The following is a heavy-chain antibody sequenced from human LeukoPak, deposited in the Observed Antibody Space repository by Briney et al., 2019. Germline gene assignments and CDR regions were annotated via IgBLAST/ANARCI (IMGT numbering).Heavy chain of an antibody. CDR2: IIPMFGTA. D-gene: IGHD5-18*01. J-gene: IGHJ6*03. CDR3: ARGRTQLWLYYYYYMDV. V-gene: IGHV1-69*05. Sequence: SVKVSCKASGGTFSSYAISWVRQAPGQGLEWMVGIIPMFGTANYAQKFQGRVTITTDESTSTAYMELSSLRSEDTAVYYCARGRTQLWLYYYYYMDVWGKGTTVTVSS. CDR1: GGTFSSYA.